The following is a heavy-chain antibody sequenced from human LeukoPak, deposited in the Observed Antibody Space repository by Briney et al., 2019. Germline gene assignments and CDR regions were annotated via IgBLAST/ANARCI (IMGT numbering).Heavy chain of an antibody. CDR2: ISGSGGST. D-gene: IGHD3-16*01. J-gene: IGHJ4*02. V-gene: IGHV3-23*01. CDR3: ARDDPGGLDY. Sequence: SGGSLRLSCAASGFTFSSYAMSWVRQAPGKGLEWVSAISGSGGSTYYADSVKGRFTISKDNSRNTLYLLMNSLRSEDTAVYYCARDDPGGLDYWGQGTLVTVSS. CDR1: GFTFSSYA.